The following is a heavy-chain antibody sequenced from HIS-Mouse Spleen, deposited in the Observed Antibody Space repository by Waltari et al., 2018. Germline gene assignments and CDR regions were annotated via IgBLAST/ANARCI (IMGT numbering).Heavy chain of an antibody. CDR3: AREPHYGGNSHFDY. Sequence: EVQLVESGGGLVQPGGSLRRSCAASGFTLSCAWISWVRRAPGKGLEWVANIKQDGSEKYYVDSVKGRFTISRDNAKNSLYLQMNSLRAEDTAVYYCAREPHYGGNSHFDYWGQGTLVTVSS. V-gene: IGHV3-7*01. J-gene: IGHJ4*02. CDR2: IKQDGSEK. CDR1: GFTLSCAW. D-gene: IGHD4-17*01.